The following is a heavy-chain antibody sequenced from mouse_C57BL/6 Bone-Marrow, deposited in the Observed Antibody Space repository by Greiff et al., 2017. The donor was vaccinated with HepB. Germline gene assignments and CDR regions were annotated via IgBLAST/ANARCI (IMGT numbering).Heavy chain of an antibody. V-gene: IGHV1-55*01. Sequence: QVQLQQPGAELVKPGASVKLSCKASGYTFTSYWMHWVKQRPGQGLEWIGDIYPGSGSTNYNEKFKSKATLTVDTSSSTAYMQLSSLTSEDSAVYYCARGDYDLDYWGQGTSVTVSS. CDR1: GYTFTSYW. CDR2: IYPGSGST. CDR3: ARGDYDLDY. J-gene: IGHJ4*01.